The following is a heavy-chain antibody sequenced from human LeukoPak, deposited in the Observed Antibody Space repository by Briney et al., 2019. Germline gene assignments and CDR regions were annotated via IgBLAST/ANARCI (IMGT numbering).Heavy chain of an antibody. CDR1: GFTFANYW. CDR2: IRQDGSEK. J-gene: IGHJ5*01. Sequence: PGGSLRLSCAAPGFTFANYWRSWVRQAPGKGLEWVANIRQDGSEKFYVDSVKGRFTISRDNDKSSLYLQTNSLRGEDTDVYYCVRLRRNSNRSYYYYYYDSWGQGILVTVSS. D-gene: IGHD3-10*01. V-gene: IGHV3-7*01. CDR3: VRLRRNSNRSYYYYYYDS.